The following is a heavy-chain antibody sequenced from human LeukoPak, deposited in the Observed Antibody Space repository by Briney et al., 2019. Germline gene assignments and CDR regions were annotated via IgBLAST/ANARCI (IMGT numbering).Heavy chain of an antibody. CDR2: MYLSGTT. Sequence: SETLSLTCAVPGASIISSDWWSWVRQPPGKGLEWIGEMYLSGTTHSNPSVKSRVTISIDKSKNQFFLNLSSVTAADTAVYYCAGLVGRYSSGLYYYYFDYWGQGTLVTVSS. CDR1: GASIISSDW. J-gene: IGHJ4*02. D-gene: IGHD3-22*01. V-gene: IGHV4-4*02. CDR3: AGLVGRYSSGLYYYYFDY.